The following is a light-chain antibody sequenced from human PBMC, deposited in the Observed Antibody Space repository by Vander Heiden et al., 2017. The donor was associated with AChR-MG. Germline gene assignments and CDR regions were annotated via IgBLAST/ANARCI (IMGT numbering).Light chain of an antibody. CDR3: QQSLLDPET. CDR1: KNIGSF. V-gene: IGKV1-39*01. Sequence: DIQMTQSPTSLSASVGDRVTISCRASKNIGSFLNWYQKKPGKAPTLLIFGASRLDSGVSSRFSGSGSGTEFTLTIDNLERADFATYFCQQSLLDPETFGQGSTV. CDR2: GAS. J-gene: IGKJ1*01.